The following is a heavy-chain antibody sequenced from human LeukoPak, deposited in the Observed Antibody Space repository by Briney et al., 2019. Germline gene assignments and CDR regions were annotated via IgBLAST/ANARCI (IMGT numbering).Heavy chain of an antibody. CDR2: INPNSGGT. Sequence: ASVKVSCKASVYTFTGYYIHWVRQAPGQGLEWVGWINPNSGGTNYAQKFQGRVTMTRDTSISTAYMELSRLRSDDTAVYYCARVGGGATCYDFWSGPNWFDPWGQGTLVTVSS. CDR3: ARVGGGATCYDFWSGPNWFDP. J-gene: IGHJ5*02. D-gene: IGHD3-3*01. V-gene: IGHV1-2*02. CDR1: VYTFTGYY.